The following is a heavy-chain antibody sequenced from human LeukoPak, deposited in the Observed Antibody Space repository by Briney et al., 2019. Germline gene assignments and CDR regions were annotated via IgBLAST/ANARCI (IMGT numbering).Heavy chain of an antibody. V-gene: IGHV4-59*01. CDR3: ARGGVVVAAFNWFDP. CDR2: INHSGST. D-gene: IGHD2-15*01. Sequence: SETLSLTCTVSGGSISSYYWSWIRQPPGKGLEWIGEINHSGSTNYNPSLKSRVTISVDTSKNQFSLKLSSVTAADTAVYYCARGGVVVAAFNWFDPWGQGTLVTVSS. J-gene: IGHJ5*02. CDR1: GGSISSYY.